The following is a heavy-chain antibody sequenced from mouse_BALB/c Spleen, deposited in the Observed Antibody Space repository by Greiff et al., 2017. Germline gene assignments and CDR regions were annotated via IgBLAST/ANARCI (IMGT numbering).Heavy chain of an antibody. V-gene: IGHV5-6-4*01. Sequence: DVHLVESGGGLVKPGGSLKLSCAASGFTFSSYTMSWVRQTPEKRLEWVATISSGGSYTYYPDSVKGRFTISRDNAKNTLYLQMSSLKSEDTAMYYCTRDQTARAYYFDYWGQGTTLTVSS. CDR3: TRDQTARAYYFDY. CDR1: GFTFSSYT. J-gene: IGHJ2*01. CDR2: ISSGGSYT. D-gene: IGHD3-2*01.